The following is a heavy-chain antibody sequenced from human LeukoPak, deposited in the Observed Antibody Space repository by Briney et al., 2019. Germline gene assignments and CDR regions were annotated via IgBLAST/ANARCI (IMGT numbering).Heavy chain of an antibody. D-gene: IGHD6-13*01. J-gene: IGHJ5*02. Sequence: SETLSLTCAVYGGSFSRYYWTWIRQPPGKGLEWIGEINHSGSANYSPSLKSRVTISVDASKSQSSLRLSSVAAADTAVYYCARLTYSNNWYFRRGLDNWFDPWGQGTLVTVSS. V-gene: IGHV4-34*01. CDR1: GGSFSRYY. CDR3: ARLTYSNNWYFRRGLDNWFDP. CDR2: INHSGSA.